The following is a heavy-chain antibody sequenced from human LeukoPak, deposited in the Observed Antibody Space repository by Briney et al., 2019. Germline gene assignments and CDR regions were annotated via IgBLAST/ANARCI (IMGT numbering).Heavy chain of an antibody. CDR3: ARRPLAATRPDY. CDR2: MNPNSGNT. V-gene: IGHV1-8*01. CDR1: GYTFTSYD. Sequence: ASVKVSCKASGYTFTSYDINWVRQATGQGLEWMGRMNPNSGNTGYAQKFQGRVTMTRNTSISTAYMELSSLRSEDTAVYYCARRPLAATRPDYWGQGTLVTVSS. J-gene: IGHJ4*02. D-gene: IGHD2-15*01.